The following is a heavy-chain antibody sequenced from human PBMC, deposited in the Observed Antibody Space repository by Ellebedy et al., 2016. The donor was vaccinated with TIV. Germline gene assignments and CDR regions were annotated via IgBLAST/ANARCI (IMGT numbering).Heavy chain of an antibody. J-gene: IGHJ3*02. CDR1: GYTFSSYG. Sequence: AASVKVSCKASGYTFSSYGISWVRQAPGQGLEWMGWISAYNGNTNYAQKLQGRVTMTTDTSTSTAYMELRSLRSDDTAVYYCARDLSGPVYYYDSSGYAFPIDIWGQGTMVTVSS. V-gene: IGHV1-18*01. D-gene: IGHD3-22*01. CDR2: ISAYNGNT. CDR3: ARDLSGPVYYYDSSGYAFPIDI.